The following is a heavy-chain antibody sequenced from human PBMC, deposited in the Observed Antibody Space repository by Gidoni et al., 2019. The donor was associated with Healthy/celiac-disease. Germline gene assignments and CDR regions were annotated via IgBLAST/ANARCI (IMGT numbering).Heavy chain of an antibody. CDR2: ISYDGSNK. V-gene: IGHV3-30*18. D-gene: IGHD4-17*01. J-gene: IGHJ4*02. CDR3: AKGITTVTTTADY. CDR1: GFTFSSYG. Sequence: QVQLVESGGGVVQPGRSLRLSCAAYGFTFSSYGMHWVRQAPGKGLEWVAVISYDGSNKYYADSVKGRFTISRDNSKNTLYLQMNSLRAEDTAVYYCAKGITTVTTTADYWGQGTLVTVSS.